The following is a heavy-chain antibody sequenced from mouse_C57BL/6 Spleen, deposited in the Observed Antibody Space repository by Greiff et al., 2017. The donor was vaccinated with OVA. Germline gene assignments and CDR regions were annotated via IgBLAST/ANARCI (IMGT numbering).Heavy chain of an antibody. CDR3: ARDGYDGGRVFDY. CDR2: INPKNGGT. J-gene: IGHJ2*01. V-gene: IGHV1-22*01. Sequence: VQLQQSGPELVKPGASVKMSCKASGYTFTDYNMHWVKQSHGKSLEWIGYINPKNGGTSYNQKFKGKATLTVNKSSSTASMELRSLTSEGSAVYYCARDGYDGGRVFDYWGQGTTLTVSS. CDR1: GYTFTDYN. D-gene: IGHD2-2*01.